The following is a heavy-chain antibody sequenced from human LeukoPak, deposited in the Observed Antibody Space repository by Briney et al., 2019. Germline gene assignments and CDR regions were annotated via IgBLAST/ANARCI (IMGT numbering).Heavy chain of an antibody. CDR2: ISCNGSST. Sequence: GGSLRLSCAASGFTFSSYAMSWVRQAPGKGLEWVSAISCNGSSTYYSDSVKGRFVIFRDNSKNTLYLQMISLRAEHTDVYYCARGYCSRTSGYAFFDYWGQGTLVTVSS. CDR3: ARGYCSRTSGYAFFDY. CDR1: GFTFSSYA. D-gene: IGHD2-2*01. V-gene: IGHV3-23*01. J-gene: IGHJ4*02.